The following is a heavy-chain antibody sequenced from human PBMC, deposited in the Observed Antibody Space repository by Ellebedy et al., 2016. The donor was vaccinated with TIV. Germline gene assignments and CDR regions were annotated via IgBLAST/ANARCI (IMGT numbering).Heavy chain of an antibody. CDR2: IIPIFGTA. Sequence: SVKVSXKASRGTFSSYAISWVRQAPGQGLEWMGGIIPIFGTANYAQKLQGRVTMTTDTSTSTAYMELRSLRSDDTAVYYCARCGDGYNIDYWGQGTLVTVSS. CDR1: RGTFSSYA. V-gene: IGHV1-69*05. CDR3: ARCGDGYNIDY. J-gene: IGHJ4*02. D-gene: IGHD5-24*01.